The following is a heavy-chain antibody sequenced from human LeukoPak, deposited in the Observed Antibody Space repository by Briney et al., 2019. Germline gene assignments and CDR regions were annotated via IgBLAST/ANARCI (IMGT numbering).Heavy chain of an antibody. Sequence: GGSLRLSCAASGFTFSSYSMNWVRQAPGKGLEWVSSISSSSNYIYYADSVKGRFTISRDNAKNSLYLQMNSLRAEDTAVYYCARDYDILVDAFDIWGQGTMVTVSS. J-gene: IGHJ3*02. CDR3: ARDYDILVDAFDI. V-gene: IGHV3-21*01. D-gene: IGHD3-9*01. CDR1: GFTFSSYS. CDR2: ISSSSNYI.